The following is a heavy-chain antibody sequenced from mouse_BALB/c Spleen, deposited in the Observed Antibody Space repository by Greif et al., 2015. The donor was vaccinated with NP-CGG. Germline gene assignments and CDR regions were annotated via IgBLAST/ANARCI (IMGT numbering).Heavy chain of an antibody. J-gene: IGHJ4*01. V-gene: IGHV1S137*01. CDR2: ISTYYGDA. CDR1: GYTFTDYA. CDR3: ARGQLEGYYGAMDY. Sequence: LVESGAELVRPGVSVKISCKGSGYTFTDYAMHWVKQSHAKSLEWIGVISTYYGDASYNQKFKGKATMTVDKSSSTAYMELARLTSEDSAIYYCARGQLEGYYGAMDYWGQGTSVTVSS. D-gene: IGHD1-1*01.